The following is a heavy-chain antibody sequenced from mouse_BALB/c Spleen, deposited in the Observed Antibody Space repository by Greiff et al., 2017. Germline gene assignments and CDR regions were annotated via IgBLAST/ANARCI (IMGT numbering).Heavy chain of an antibody. CDR1: GFTFSSYA. V-gene: IGHV5-6-5*01. D-gene: IGHD1-1*01. Sequence: EVKLQESGGGLVKPGGSLKLSCAASGFTFSSYAMSWVRQTPEKRLEWVASISSGGSTYYPDSVKGRFTISRDNARNILYLQMSSLRSEDTAMYYCAREITHYAMDYWGQGTSVTVSS. J-gene: IGHJ4*01. CDR2: ISSGGST. CDR3: AREITHYAMDY.